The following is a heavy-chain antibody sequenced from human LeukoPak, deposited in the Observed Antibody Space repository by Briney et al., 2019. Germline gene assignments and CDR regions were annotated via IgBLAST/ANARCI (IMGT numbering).Heavy chain of an antibody. V-gene: IGHV1-2*02. CDR3: AIVTSSWADYSYYGLDG. Sequence: ASVKVSCKASGYTFTGYNIHWVRQAPGQGLEWMGWINPNSGGTKYAQRFQGRVTMTRDTSISTAYMELTRLTSDDTAVYYCAIVTSSWADYSYYGLDGWGQGTTVTVSS. J-gene: IGHJ6*02. D-gene: IGHD6-13*01. CDR2: INPNSGGT. CDR1: GYTFTGYN.